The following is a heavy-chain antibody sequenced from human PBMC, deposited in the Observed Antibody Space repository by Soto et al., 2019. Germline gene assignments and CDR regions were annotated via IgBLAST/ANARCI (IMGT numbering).Heavy chain of an antibody. V-gene: IGHV1-69*01. J-gene: IGHJ6*02. CDR1: GGTFSSYA. CDR2: IIPIFGTA. Sequence: QVQLVQSGAEVKKPGSSVKVSCKASGGTFSSYAISWVRQAPGQGLDWMGGIIPIFGTANYAKTFQGRVTITADESTSTAYMELSSLRSEDTAVYYCARVLGMATITRYYGMDVWGQGTTVTVSS. D-gene: IGHD5-12*01. CDR3: ARVLGMATITRYYGMDV.